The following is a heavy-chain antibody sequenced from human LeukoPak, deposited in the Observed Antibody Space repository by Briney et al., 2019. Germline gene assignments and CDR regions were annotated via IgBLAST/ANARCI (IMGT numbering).Heavy chain of an antibody. V-gene: IGHV3-74*01. D-gene: IGHD3-22*01. J-gene: IGHJ5*02. CDR2: INSDGIST. Sequence: GGSLRLSCAASGFTFDDYGMSWVRQAPGKGLVWVSRINSDGISTSYADSVKGRFTISRDNAKNTLNLQMNSLRAEDTAVYYCARDLGQYYDTSDNWFDPWGQGTLVTVSS. CDR3: ARDLGQYYDTSDNWFDP. CDR1: GFTFDDYG.